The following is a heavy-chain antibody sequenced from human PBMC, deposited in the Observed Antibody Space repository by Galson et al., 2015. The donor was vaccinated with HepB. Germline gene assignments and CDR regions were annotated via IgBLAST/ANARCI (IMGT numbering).Heavy chain of an antibody. Sequence: SLRLSCAASGFTFSSYAISWVRQAPGKGLEWVSAISGSGGSTYYADSVKGRFTISRDNSKNTLYLQMNSLRAEDTAVYYCAKGDIAAADVDYWGQGTLVTVSS. CDR3: AKGDIAAADVDY. V-gene: IGHV3-23*01. CDR2: ISGSGGST. J-gene: IGHJ4*02. CDR1: GFTFSSYA. D-gene: IGHD6-13*01.